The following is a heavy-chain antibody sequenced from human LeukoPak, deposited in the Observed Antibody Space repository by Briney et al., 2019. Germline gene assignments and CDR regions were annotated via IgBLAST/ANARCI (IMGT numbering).Heavy chain of an antibody. Sequence: SETLSLTCTVSGGSISSYYWSWIRQPPGKGLEWIGYIYYSGSTNYNPSLKSRVTISVDTSTNQFSLKLSSVTAADTAVYYCARRRLGGWYAFDYWGQGTLVTVSS. D-gene: IGHD6-19*01. CDR3: ARRRLGGWYAFDY. CDR2: IYYSGST. CDR1: GGSISSYY. J-gene: IGHJ4*02. V-gene: IGHV4-59*08.